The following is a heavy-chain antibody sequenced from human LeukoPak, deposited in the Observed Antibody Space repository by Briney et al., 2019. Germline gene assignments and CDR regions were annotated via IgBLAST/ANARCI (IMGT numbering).Heavy chain of an antibody. Sequence: GGSLRLSCAASGFTFSDYYMSWIRQAPGKGLEWVSYISSSGSTIYYADSVKGRFTISRDNAKNSLHLQMNSLRAEDTAVYYCARDRADNGYNIDYWGQGTLVTVSS. CDR2: ISSSGSTI. CDR1: GFTFSDYY. V-gene: IGHV3-11*01. D-gene: IGHD5-24*01. J-gene: IGHJ4*02. CDR3: ARDRADNGYNIDY.